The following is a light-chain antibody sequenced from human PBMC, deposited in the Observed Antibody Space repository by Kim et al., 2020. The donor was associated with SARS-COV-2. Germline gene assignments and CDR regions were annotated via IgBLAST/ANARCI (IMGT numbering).Light chain of an antibody. CDR2: VNSDGSH. J-gene: IGLJ3*02. Sequence: ASVKLTCTLRSGHSSYAIAWHQQHPEKGPRYLMKVNSDGSHTKGDGIPDRFSGSRSGAERYLTISSLQSEDEADYYCQTWDTGIRVFGGGTQLTVL. V-gene: IGLV4-69*01. CDR1: SGHSSYA. CDR3: QTWDTGIRV.